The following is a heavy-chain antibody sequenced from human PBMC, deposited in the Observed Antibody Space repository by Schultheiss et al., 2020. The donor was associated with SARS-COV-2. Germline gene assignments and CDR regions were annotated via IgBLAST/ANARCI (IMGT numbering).Heavy chain of an antibody. CDR1: GYSISSGYY. D-gene: IGHD2-2*01. Sequence: SETLSLTCTVSGYSISSGYYWGWIRQPPGKGLEWIGSIYHSGSTYYNPSLKSRVTISVDTSKNQFSLKLSSVTAADTAVYYCARVVPAAIRWFDPWGQGTVVTV. CDR3: ARVVPAAIRWFDP. CDR2: IYHSGST. V-gene: IGHV4-38-2*02. J-gene: IGHJ5*02.